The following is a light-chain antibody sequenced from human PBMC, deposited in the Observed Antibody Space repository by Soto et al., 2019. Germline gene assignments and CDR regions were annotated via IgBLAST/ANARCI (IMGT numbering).Light chain of an antibody. Sequence: QSVLAQPASVSGSPGHSITISCTGTSSDVGGYKYVSWYQQHPDKAPKLMIYDVSNRPSGVSNRFSGSKSGNTASLTISGLQADDEADYYCSSYATISPVVFGGGTKVTVL. CDR1: SSDVGGYKY. V-gene: IGLV2-14*01. CDR2: DVS. CDR3: SSYATISPVV. J-gene: IGLJ2*01.